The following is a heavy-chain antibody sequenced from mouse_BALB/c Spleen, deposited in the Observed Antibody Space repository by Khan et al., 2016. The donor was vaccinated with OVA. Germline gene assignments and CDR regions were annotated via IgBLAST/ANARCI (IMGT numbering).Heavy chain of an antibody. CDR2: INTYTGEP. Sequence: QIQLVQSGPELKKPGETVKISCKASAYTFTNYGMNWVKQAPGKGLKWMGWINTYTGEPTYTDDFKGRFAFSLETSASTAYLQINNLKNEDMSTXFCARGASYCYIDVWGAGTTVTVSS. CDR1: AYTFTNYG. V-gene: IGHV9-1*02. J-gene: IGHJ1*01. CDR3: ARGASYCYIDV.